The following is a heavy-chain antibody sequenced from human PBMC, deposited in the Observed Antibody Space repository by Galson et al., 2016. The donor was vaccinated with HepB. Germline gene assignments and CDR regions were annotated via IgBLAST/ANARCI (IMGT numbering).Heavy chain of an antibody. J-gene: IGHJ4*02. D-gene: IGHD3-10*01. CDR2: ISYDGSNE. CDR3: AKDREITMVQGVLH. CDR1: GFTFSNYG. V-gene: IGHV3-30*18. Sequence: SCAASGFTFSNYGMHWVRQAPGKGLEWVAIISYDGSNEDYADFVKGRFTISRDNSKNTLYLRMNSLRAEDTAVYYCAKDREITMVQGVLHWGQGTLVTVSS.